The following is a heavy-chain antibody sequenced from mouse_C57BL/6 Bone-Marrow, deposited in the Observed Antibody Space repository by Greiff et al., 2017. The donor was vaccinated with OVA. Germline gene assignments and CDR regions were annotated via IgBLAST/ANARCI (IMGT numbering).Heavy chain of an antibody. CDR3: ARGDYDYRYFDY. J-gene: IGHJ2*01. D-gene: IGHD2-4*01. Sequence: QVQLKESGAELVRPGTSVKVSCKASGYAFTNYLIEWVKQRPGQGLEWIGVINPGSGGTNYNEKFKGKATLTADKSSSTAYMQLSSLTSEDSAVYVCARGDYDYRYFDYWGQGTTLTVSA. CDR1: GYAFTNYL. V-gene: IGHV1-54*01. CDR2: INPGSGGT.